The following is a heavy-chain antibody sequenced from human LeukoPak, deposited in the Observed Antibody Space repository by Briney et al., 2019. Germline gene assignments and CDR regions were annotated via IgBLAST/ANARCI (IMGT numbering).Heavy chain of an antibody. J-gene: IGHJ4*02. CDR1: GYTFTSYG. D-gene: IGHD6-13*01. CDR2: ISAYNGNT. CDR3: ARGSGIATTGLTADS. Sequence: VASVKVSCKASGYTFTSYGVSWVRQAPGQGLEWMGWISAYNGNTNYAQNLQGRVTMTTDTSTSTAYMELRSLRSDDTAVYYCARGSGIATTGLTADSWDQGTLVTVSS. V-gene: IGHV1-18*01.